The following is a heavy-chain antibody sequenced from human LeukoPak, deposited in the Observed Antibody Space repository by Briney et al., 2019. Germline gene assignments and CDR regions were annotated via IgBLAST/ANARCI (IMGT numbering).Heavy chain of an antibody. CDR2: ISYDGSNK. V-gene: IGHV3-30*19. Sequence: GGSLRLSCAASGFTLSHNGMHWVRQAPGKGLEWVAVISYDGSNKYYADSVKGRFTISRDNSRNTLYLQMNSLRAEDTAVYYCARAAYDSSGYYQAACGYWGQGTLVTVSS. D-gene: IGHD3-22*01. J-gene: IGHJ4*02. CDR3: ARAAYDSSGYYQAACGY. CDR1: GFTLSHNG.